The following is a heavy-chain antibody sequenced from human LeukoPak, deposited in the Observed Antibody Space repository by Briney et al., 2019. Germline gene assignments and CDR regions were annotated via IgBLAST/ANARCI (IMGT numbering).Heavy chain of an antibody. CDR2: IIPIFGTA. D-gene: IGHD6-13*01. V-gene: IGHV1-69*05. Sequence: AASVKVSCKASGGTFSSYAISWVRQAPGQGLEWMGGIIPIFGTANYAQKFQGRVTITTDESTSTAYMELSSLRSEDTAVYYCARVIHPGSSWAVGIWGQGTMVTVSS. J-gene: IGHJ3*02. CDR3: ARVIHPGSSWAVGI. CDR1: GGTFSSYA.